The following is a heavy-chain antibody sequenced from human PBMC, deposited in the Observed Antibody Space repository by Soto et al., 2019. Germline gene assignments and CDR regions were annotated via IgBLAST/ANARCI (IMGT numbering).Heavy chain of an antibody. CDR1: GGPMNNYY. CDR3: ARQGFGELHGLVDV. CDR2: MGYNGFT. D-gene: IGHD3-10*01. J-gene: IGHJ6*02. V-gene: IGHV4-59*08. Sequence: QVQLQESGPGLVKPSENLSLTYTSSGGPMNNYYCSWFRQPRGQGLEWIGYMGYNGFTRYNPSLRSRVAISLDTAKNQFSLNLSSVTAADTALYYCARQGFGELHGLVDVWGQGITVTVSS.